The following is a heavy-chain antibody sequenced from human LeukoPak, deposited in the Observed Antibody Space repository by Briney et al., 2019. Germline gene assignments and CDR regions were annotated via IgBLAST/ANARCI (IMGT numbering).Heavy chain of an antibody. D-gene: IGHD3/OR15-3a*01. CDR1: GVSISDYY. V-gene: IGHV4-59*01. CDR2: MFNSGTT. Sequence: SETLSLTCTVSGVSISDYYWSWIRQPPGKGLEWIGYMFNSGTTKYNPSLKSRVTILVEMPKNQFSLKLNSVTAADTAMYYCARGGYVLAFEYWGQGTLVTVSS. CDR3: ARGGYVLAFEY. J-gene: IGHJ4*02.